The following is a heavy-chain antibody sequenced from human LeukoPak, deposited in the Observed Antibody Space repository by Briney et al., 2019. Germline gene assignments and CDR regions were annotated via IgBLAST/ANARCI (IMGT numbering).Heavy chain of an antibody. Sequence: SVKVSCKASGGTFSSYAISWVRQAPGQGLEWMGGIIPIFGTANHAQKFQGRVTITTDESTSTAYMELSSLRSEYTAVYYCARSVSGSYYDYYYYMDVWGKGTTVTVSS. J-gene: IGHJ6*03. CDR1: GGTFSSYA. CDR3: ARSVSGSYYDYYYYMDV. V-gene: IGHV1-69*05. CDR2: IIPIFGTA. D-gene: IGHD1-26*01.